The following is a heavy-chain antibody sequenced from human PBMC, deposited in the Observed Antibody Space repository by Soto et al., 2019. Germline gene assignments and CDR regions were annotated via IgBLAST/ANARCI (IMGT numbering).Heavy chain of an antibody. CDR1: GGSISSGGYY. Sequence: QVQLQESGPGLVKPSQTLSLTCTVSGGSISSGGYYWSWIRQHPGKGLEWIGYIYYSGSTYYNPSLKSRVTISVDTSKNQFSLKLSSVTAADTAVYYCARGDYGGNWIFLFDYWGQGTLVTVSS. D-gene: IGHD4-17*01. CDR3: ARGDYGGNWIFLFDY. CDR2: IYYSGST. V-gene: IGHV4-31*03. J-gene: IGHJ4*02.